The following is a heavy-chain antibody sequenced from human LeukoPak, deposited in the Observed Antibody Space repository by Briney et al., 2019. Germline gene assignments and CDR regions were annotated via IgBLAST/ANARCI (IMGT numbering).Heavy chain of an antibody. J-gene: IGHJ4*02. CDR2: IYYSGRT. CDR3: ARSGNYDSWSGYYPPLFFDY. V-gene: IGHV4-39*01. D-gene: IGHD3-3*01. CDR1: RDSISSNGFY. Sequence: SETLSLTCTVSRDSISSNGFYWGWIRQLPGKGLEWVGSIYYSGRTNYSPSLKSRLTISVDPSKDQFSLRLTSVTTADTAVYFCARSGNYDSWSGYYPPLFFDYWGQGILVTVSS.